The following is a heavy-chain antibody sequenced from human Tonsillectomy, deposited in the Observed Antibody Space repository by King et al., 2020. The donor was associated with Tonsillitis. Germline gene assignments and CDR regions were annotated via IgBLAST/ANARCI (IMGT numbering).Heavy chain of an antibody. CDR3: ARQVPHRLDWFDP. J-gene: IGHJ5*02. V-gene: IGHV4-39*01. CDR1: GGSISSRSYF. CDR2: IFYTGNT. Sequence: QLQESGPGLVKPSETLSLTCTVSGGSISSRSYFWGWIRQPPGKGLEWIGSIFYTGNTYYHPSLKSRVTISVDTSMNHFSLKLSAVTAADTAVYYRARQVPHRLDWFDPWGQGTLVSVSS.